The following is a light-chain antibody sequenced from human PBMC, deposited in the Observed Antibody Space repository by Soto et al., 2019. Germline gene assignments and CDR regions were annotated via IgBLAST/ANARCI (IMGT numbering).Light chain of an antibody. CDR1: QSVSSN. V-gene: IGKV3-15*01. J-gene: IGKJ1*01. CDR2: GAS. CDR3: QQYNYWPRT. Sequence: IVMTKSPATLSVYPGERATLSCRASQSVSSNLVWYQQKHGQAPTLLIYGASTRATAIPARFSGSGSGTEFTLTISSLQAEDFVVYYCQQYNYWPRTFGQGTKVDIK.